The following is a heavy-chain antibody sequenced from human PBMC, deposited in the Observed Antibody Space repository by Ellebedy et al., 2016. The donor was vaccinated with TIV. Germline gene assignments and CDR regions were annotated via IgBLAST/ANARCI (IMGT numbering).Heavy chain of an antibody. CDR2: ISSSCSTI. D-gene: IGHD2-15*01. CDR3: ARYCSGGSCNSHAFDI. Sequence: GESLKTSCAASGFTFSDYYMCWIRPAPVKGLEWVSYISSSCSTIYYSDSVKSRFTISRDNAKNSLYRQMKSLRAEDTTVYYCARYCSGGSCNSHAFDIWGQGTMVTVSS. J-gene: IGHJ3*02. CDR1: GFTFSDYY. V-gene: IGHV3-11*01.